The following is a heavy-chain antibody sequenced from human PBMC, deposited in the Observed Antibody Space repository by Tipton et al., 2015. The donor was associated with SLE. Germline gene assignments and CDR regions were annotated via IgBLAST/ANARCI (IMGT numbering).Heavy chain of an antibody. J-gene: IGHJ6*04. V-gene: IGHV4-31*03. D-gene: IGHD1-7*01. Sequence: TLSLTCSVYGDSLSGQYWSWIRQHPGKGLEWIGYIYYSGSTYYNPSLKSRVTISLDTSKDQFSLRLTSVTAADTAVYYCARATDWNLSPDVWGKGTTVTVSS. CDR3: ARATDWNLSPDV. CDR2: IYYSGST. CDR1: GDSLSGQY.